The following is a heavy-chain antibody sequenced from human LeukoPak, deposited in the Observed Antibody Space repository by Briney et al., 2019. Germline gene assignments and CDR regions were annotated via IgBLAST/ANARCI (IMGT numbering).Heavy chain of an antibody. CDR1: GGSLSTYY. CDR3: SREQYTSGGSGWFGMDV. Sequence: SETLSLTCSVSGGSLSTYYWTWTRQPPGKGLEWIGFIHQSGSTEYNPSLKSRVTMSLDTSRNQFSLKMSTVTAADTAVHYCSREQYTSGGSGWFGMDVWGQGTTVTVSS. V-gene: IGHV4-59*12. D-gene: IGHD6-19*01. J-gene: IGHJ6*02. CDR2: IHQSGST.